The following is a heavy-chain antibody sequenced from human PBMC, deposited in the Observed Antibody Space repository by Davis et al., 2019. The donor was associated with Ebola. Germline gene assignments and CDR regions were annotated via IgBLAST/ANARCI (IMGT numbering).Heavy chain of an antibody. J-gene: IGHJ4*02. CDR3: ARGANGVVVSL. V-gene: IGHV4-59*06. D-gene: IGHD3-3*01. Sequence: PSETLSLTCTVSGGSISSYYWSWIRQLPGKGLEWIGYIYYSGSTYYNPSLKSRVTMSVDTSKNQFSLRLSSVTAADTAVYYCARGANGVVVSLWGQGTLVTVSS. CDR1: GGSISSYY. CDR2: IYYSGST.